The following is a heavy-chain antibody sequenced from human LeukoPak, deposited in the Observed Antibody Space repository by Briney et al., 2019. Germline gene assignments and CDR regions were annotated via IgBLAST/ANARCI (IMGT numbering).Heavy chain of an antibody. CDR2: MNPNSGNT. CDR3: ARGRIRQLVARNNWFDP. V-gene: IGHV1-8*01. CDR1: EYTFTSYD. J-gene: IGHJ5*02. D-gene: IGHD6-6*01. Sequence: GASVKVSCKASEYTFTSYDIKWVRQATGQGHEWMGRMNPNSGNTGYAQKFQGRVTMTRNTSISTAYMELSSLRSEDTAVYYCARGRIRQLVARNNWFDPWGQGTLVTVSS.